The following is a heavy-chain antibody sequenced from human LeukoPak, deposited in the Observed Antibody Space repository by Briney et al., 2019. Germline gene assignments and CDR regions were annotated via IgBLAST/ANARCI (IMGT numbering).Heavy chain of an antibody. CDR1: GGSIRTDGSY. D-gene: IGHD1-26*01. V-gene: IGHV4-39*01. CDR3: ARHNPGVGASSEYFQH. J-gene: IGHJ1*01. Sequence: PSETLSLTCTVSGGSIRTDGSYWAWLRQPPGTGLEWIGSIYIDGITHYNSSLQSRVTLSIDTSKNHFSLRLTSVTAADTAVYYCARHNPGVGASSEYFQHWGQGTLVTVSS. CDR2: IYIDGIT.